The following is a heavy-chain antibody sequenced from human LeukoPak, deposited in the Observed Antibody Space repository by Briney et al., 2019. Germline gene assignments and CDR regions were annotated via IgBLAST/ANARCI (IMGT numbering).Heavy chain of an antibody. CDR1: GFTFSDHY. J-gene: IGHJ4*02. CDR2: ILNKAQSYAT. CDR3: ARRVFGGDCYYDY. Sequence: GGSLRLSCAASGFTFSDHYMDWVRQAPGKGLEWVGRILNKAQSYATDNPASVRGRFTISRDDSKKSLYLQMNSLKIEDTAVYYCARRVFGGDCYYDYWGQGALVTVSS. V-gene: IGHV3-72*01. D-gene: IGHD2-21*02.